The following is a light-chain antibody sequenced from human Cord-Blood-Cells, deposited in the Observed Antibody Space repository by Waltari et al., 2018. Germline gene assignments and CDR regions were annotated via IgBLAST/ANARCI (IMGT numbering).Light chain of an antibody. V-gene: IGLV1-44*01. Sequence: QSVLTQPPSASGTPGQRVTISCSGSSSNIGSNTVNWYQQLPGTAPKILIYRNNQPPSGVPDRFAGSKSDTSASLAISGLQAEDEAEYYCASWDDSLNGPVFGGGTKLTV. CDR1: SSNIGSNT. CDR2: RNN. CDR3: ASWDDSLNGPV. J-gene: IGLJ2*01.